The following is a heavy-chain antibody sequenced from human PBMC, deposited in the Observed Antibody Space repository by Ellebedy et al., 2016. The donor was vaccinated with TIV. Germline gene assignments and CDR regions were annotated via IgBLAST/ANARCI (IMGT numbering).Heavy chain of an antibody. D-gene: IGHD3-10*01. J-gene: IGHJ6*02. CDR3: AKDEGGLTSSGRSLDV. CDR2: VSGSGGSA. V-gene: IGHV3-23*01. Sequence: GESLKISCAGAGFSFSNYAISWVRQAPGKGPEWVSVVSGSGGSAYFADAVKGRFTISRDNSKNVVYLQMNTLRVEDTARYYCAKDEGGLTSSGRSLDVWGQGTTVIVS. CDR1: GFSFSNYA.